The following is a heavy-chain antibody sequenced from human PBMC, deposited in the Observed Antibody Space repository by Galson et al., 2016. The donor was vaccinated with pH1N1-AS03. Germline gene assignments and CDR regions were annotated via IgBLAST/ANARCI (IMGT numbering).Heavy chain of an antibody. CDR3: AKDRSSRNVLGAYDY. D-gene: IGHD3-10*02. Sequence: SLRLSCAASGFVFSTSAIHWVRQSPGKGLEWVAFIRYDESIKNYGDSVKGRFSISRDDSKNTLYLQMNSLRAEDTAVYYCAKDRSSRNVLGAYDYWGQGTLVTVSS. V-gene: IGHV3-30*02. CDR2: IRYDESIK. J-gene: IGHJ4*02. CDR1: GFVFSTSA.